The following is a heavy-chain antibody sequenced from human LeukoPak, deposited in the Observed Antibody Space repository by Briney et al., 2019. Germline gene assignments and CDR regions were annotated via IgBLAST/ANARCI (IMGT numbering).Heavy chain of an antibody. CDR2: IYPGDSDT. D-gene: IGHD1-14*01. CDR1: GYSFTSYC. Sequence: GESLKISCKGSGYSFTSYCIGWVRQMPGKGLGWMGIIYPGDSDTRYSPSFQGRVTISADKSISTAYLQWSSLKASDTAVYYCARLPDDYGMDVWGQGTTVTVSS. CDR3: ARLPDDYGMDV. V-gene: IGHV5-51*01. J-gene: IGHJ6*02.